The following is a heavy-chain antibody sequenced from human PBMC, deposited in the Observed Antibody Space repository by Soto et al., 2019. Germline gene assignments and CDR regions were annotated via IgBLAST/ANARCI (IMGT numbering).Heavy chain of an antibody. J-gene: IGHJ4*02. CDR1: GFTFTSSA. Sequence: GASVKVSCKASGFTFTSSAVQWVRQARGQRLEWIGWIVVGSGNTNYAQKFQERVTITRDMSTSTAYMELSSLRSEDTAVYYCAATSPCGGDCYFPRDYWGQGTLVTVSS. CDR3: AATSPCGGDCYFPRDY. V-gene: IGHV1-58*01. D-gene: IGHD2-21*02. CDR2: IVVGSGNT.